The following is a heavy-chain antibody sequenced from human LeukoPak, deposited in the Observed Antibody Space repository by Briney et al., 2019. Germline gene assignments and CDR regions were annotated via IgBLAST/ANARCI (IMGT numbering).Heavy chain of an antibody. J-gene: IGHJ4*02. CDR2: INQESTET. CDR1: GFRLPPFW. D-gene: IGHD2-15*01. CDR3: AREVDRSFGY. Sequence: GGSLGLPWEAFGFRLPPFWMSGVPQAPGKGREWVDNINQESTETYYVDSVRGRFTISRDNAKNSLSLQMNSLRVEDTAVYYCAREVDRSFGYWGQGNLVTVSS. V-gene: IGHV3-7*01.